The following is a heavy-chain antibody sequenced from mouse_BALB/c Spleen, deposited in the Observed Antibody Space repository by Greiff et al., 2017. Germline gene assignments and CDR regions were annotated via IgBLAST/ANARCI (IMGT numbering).Heavy chain of an antibody. D-gene: IGHD1-1*01. CDR2: ISYSGST. V-gene: IGHV3-2*02. J-gene: IGHJ2*01. Sequence: EVQRVESGPGLVKPSQSLSLTCTVTGYSITSDYAWNWIRQFPGNKLEWMGYISYSGSTSYNQSLKSQISITRDTSKNQFFLQLNSVTTEDTATYYCARRSYYDSSYDFDYWGQGTTLTVSS. CDR3: ARRSYYDSSYDFDY. CDR1: GYSITSDYA.